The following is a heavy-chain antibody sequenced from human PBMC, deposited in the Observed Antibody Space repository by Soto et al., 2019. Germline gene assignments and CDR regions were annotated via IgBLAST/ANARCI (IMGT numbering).Heavy chain of an antibody. CDR1: GLTFGSYA. CDR2: ISGGGVST. CDR3: AKPMAAAGGSYYYYGVDV. J-gene: IGHJ6*04. D-gene: IGHD6-13*01. V-gene: IGHV3-23*01. Sequence: GGSLRLSCAASGLTFGSYAMTWVRQAPGKGLEWVSGISGGGVSTYYADTVKGRFTISRDNSKNTMYLQMSSLRVEDTAVYYCAKPMAAAGGSYYYYGVDVWGEGTTVTVSS.